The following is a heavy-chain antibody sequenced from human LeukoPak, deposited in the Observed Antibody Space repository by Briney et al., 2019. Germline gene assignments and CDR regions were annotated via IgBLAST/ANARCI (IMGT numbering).Heavy chain of an antibody. CDR1: GFTFSNYA. D-gene: IGHD3-10*01. J-gene: IGHJ2*01. CDR3: ARVGPLSTRSAGHYYFDL. V-gene: IGHV3-23*01. CDR2: VSDKGDAP. Sequence: GGSLRLSCAASGFTFSNYAMSWVRRAPGKGLEWLSTVSDKGDAPAHADAVKGRFTISRENAKNTLSLLMNILRDEDPAVYYCARVGPLSTRSAGHYYFDLWGRGTLVTVSS.